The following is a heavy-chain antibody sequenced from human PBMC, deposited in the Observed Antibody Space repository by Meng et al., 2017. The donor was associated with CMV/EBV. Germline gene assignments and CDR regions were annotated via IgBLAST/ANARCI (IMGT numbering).Heavy chain of an antibody. CDR2: IYYSGST. CDR3: ARSSYYDSSGYYYLGGMDV. CDR1: GGSISSYY. Sequence: SETLSLTCTVSGGSISSYYWSWIRQPPGKGLEWIGYIYYSGSTNYNPSLKSRVTISVDTSKNQFSLKLSSVTAADTAVYHCARSSYYDSSGYYYLGGMDVWGQGTTVTVSS. J-gene: IGHJ6*02. V-gene: IGHV4-59*01. D-gene: IGHD3-22*01.